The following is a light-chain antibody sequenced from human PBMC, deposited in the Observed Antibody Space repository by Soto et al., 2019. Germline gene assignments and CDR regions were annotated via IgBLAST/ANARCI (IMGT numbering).Light chain of an antibody. J-gene: IGKJ5*01. CDR3: QQRST. Sequence: EIVLTQSPATLSLSPGERATLSCRASQSVSSYLAWYQQKLGQAPRLLIYDASNRATGIPARFSGSGSGTDFTLTITSLEPEDSAVYYCQQRSTFGQGTRLEIK. CDR2: DAS. CDR1: QSVSSY. V-gene: IGKV3-11*01.